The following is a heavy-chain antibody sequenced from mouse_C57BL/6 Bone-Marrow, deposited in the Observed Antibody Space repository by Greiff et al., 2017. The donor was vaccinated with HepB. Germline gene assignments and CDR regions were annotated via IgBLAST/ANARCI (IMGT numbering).Heavy chain of an antibody. CDR1: GYSITSGYY. J-gene: IGHJ1*03. V-gene: IGHV3-6*01. D-gene: IGHD1-1*01. CDR2: ISYDGSN. Sequence: EVKLMESGPGLVKPSQSLSLTCSVTGYSITSGYYWNWIRQFPGNKLEWMGYISYDGSNNYNPSLKNRISITRDTSKNQFFLRLNSVTTEDTATYYCARGGDIYYYGSRWYFDVWGTGTTVTVSS. CDR3: ARGGDIYYYGSRWYFDV.